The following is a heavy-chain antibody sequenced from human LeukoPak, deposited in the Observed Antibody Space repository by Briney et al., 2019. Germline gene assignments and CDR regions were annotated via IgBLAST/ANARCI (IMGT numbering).Heavy chain of an antibody. D-gene: IGHD3-3*01. CDR3: ARTPPYYDFWSGYWDY. Sequence: GASVKVSCEASGYTFTAYYMHWGRQDPGEGLEWMGWITPNSGGTKYAQRLQGRVTMTRDTSISTAYMELSGLRSDDTAVYYCARTPPYYDFWSGYWDYWGQGTLVTVSS. CDR2: ITPNSGGT. J-gene: IGHJ4*02. V-gene: IGHV1-2*02. CDR1: GYTFTAYY.